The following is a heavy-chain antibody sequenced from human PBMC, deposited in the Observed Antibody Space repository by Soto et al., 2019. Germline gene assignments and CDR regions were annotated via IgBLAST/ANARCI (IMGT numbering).Heavy chain of an antibody. V-gene: IGHV4-30-4*01. J-gene: IGHJ5*02. D-gene: IGHD3-10*01. CDR2: ISSSGSS. CDR3: AGSFMGWFDP. Sequence: QVQLQESGPGLVKPSQTLSLTCTVSGGSISSGDSYWSWIRQPPGKGLEWIGYISSSGSSYYNPSLTSRITISVDTSKNQFSLKLGSVTAADSAVYYCAGSFMGWFDPWGQGTLVTVSS. CDR1: GGSISSGDSY.